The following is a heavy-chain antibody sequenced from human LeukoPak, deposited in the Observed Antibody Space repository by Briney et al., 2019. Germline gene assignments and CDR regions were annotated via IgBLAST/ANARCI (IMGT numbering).Heavy chain of an antibody. CDR1: GYTFTSYA. V-gene: IGHV1-3*01. CDR2: INAGNGNT. J-gene: IGHJ4*02. Sequence: GASVKVSCKASGYTFTSYAMHWVRQAPGQRLEWMGWINAGNGNTKYSQKFQGRVTIARDTSASTAYMELSSLRSEDTAVYYCARAPPYLMVYVPGGDYWGQGTLVTVSS. CDR3: ARAPPYLMVYVPGGDY. D-gene: IGHD2-8*01.